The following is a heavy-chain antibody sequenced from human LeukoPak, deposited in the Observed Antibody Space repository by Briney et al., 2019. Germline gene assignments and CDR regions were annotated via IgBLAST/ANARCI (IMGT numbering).Heavy chain of an antibody. CDR3: AKSFRSTSLDY. J-gene: IGHJ4*02. D-gene: IGHD2-2*01. Sequence: GGSLRLSCAASGFTLSSYGMSWVRQAPGKGLEWVSAISGSGSNTYYADSAKGRFTISRDNSKNTLYLQMNSLRAEDTAVYYCAKSFRSTSLDYWGQGTLVTVSS. CDR2: ISGSGSNT. CDR1: GFTLSSYG. V-gene: IGHV3-23*01.